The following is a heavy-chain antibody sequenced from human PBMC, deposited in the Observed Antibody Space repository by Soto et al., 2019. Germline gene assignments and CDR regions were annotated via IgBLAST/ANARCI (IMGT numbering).Heavy chain of an antibody. CDR1: GGTFSSYA. Sequence: QLVQSGPEVKKPGTSVKVSCKASGGTFSSYAISWVRQAPGQGLEWMGGIIPIFGTANYAQKFQGRVTITADESTSTAYMELSSLRSEDTAVYYCARVLKDGYKGYYFDYWGQGTLVTVSS. D-gene: IGHD5-12*01. J-gene: IGHJ4*02. CDR3: ARVLKDGYKGYYFDY. CDR2: IIPIFGTA. V-gene: IGHV1-69*01.